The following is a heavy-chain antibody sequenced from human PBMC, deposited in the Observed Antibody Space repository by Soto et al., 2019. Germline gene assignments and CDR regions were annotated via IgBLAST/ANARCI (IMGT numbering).Heavy chain of an antibody. Sequence: QVQLQESGPGLVKPSQTLSLTCTVSGGSISSGDYYWTWMRQPPGKGLEWIGFMYYSGSTYYKPSLRSRVTISVDRSKNQFSLKLSSMTAADTAVYYCARAGDYGDYRIFDDWGQGTLVTVSS. D-gene: IGHD4-17*01. CDR2: MYYSGST. V-gene: IGHV4-30-4*01. CDR1: GGSISSGDYY. J-gene: IGHJ4*02. CDR3: ARAGDYGDYRIFDD.